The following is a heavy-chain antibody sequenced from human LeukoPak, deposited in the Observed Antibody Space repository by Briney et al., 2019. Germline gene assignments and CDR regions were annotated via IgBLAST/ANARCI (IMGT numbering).Heavy chain of an antibody. Sequence: ASVKVSCKASGYTLTNNHLYWVRRAPGQGLEWMGWIDPNSGVTNFAQNFQGRLTMTTDTSINTAHMELSRLTSDDTTVYYCARELGINAFDVWGQGTLVTVSS. D-gene: IGHD1-26*01. V-gene: IGHV1-2*02. CDR2: IDPNSGVT. CDR3: ARELGINAFDV. CDR1: GYTLTNNH. J-gene: IGHJ3*01.